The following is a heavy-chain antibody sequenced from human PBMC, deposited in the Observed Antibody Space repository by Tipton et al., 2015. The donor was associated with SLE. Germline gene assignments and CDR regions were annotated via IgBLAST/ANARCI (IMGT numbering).Heavy chain of an antibody. J-gene: IGHJ4*02. CDR2: IYYSGST. V-gene: IGHV4-39*07. CDR3: ARDPSRYSGSQSPFDY. D-gene: IGHD1-26*01. Sequence: LRLSCAVYGGSISSSSYYWGWIRQPPGKGLEWIGSIYYSGSTYYNPSLKSRVTISVDTSKNQFSLKLSSVTAADTAVYYCARDPSRYSGSQSPFDYWGQGTLVTVSS. CDR1: GGSISSSSYY.